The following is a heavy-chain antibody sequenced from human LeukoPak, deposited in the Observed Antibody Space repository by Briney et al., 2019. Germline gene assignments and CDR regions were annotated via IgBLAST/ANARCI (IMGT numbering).Heavy chain of an antibody. D-gene: IGHD1-20*01. CDR1: GFTFSSYA. CDR2: ISYDGSNK. J-gene: IGHJ4*02. Sequence: PGRSLRLSCAASGFTFSSYAMHWVRQAPGKGLEWVAVISYDGSNKYYADSVKGRFTISRDNSKNTLYLQMNSLRAEDTAVYYCAREWGITGTALDYWGQGTLVTVSP. V-gene: IGHV3-30*04. CDR3: AREWGITGTALDY.